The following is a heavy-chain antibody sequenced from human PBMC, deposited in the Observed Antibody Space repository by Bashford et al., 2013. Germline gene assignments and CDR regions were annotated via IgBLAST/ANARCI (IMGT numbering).Heavy chain of an antibody. J-gene: IGHJ4*02. D-gene: IGHD4/OR15-4a*01. CDR1: GFTFDDYA. CDR2: ISWNSGSI. V-gene: IGHV3-9*01. CDR3: ASETGAPVLIHHRWFHG. Sequence: SGGSLRLSCAASGFTFDDYAMHWVRQAPGKGLEWVSGISWNSGSIGYADSVKGRFTISRDNAKNSLYLQMSSLRSEDTAVYYCASETGAPVLIHHRWFHGRGQGTLVTVSS.